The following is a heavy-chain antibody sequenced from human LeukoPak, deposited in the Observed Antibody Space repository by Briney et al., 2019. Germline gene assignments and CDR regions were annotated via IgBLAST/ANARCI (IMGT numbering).Heavy chain of an antibody. V-gene: IGHV1-8*01. CDR3: ARAHEWGSANYYYYMDV. CDR1: GYTFTSYD. Sequence: ASVKVSCKASGYTFTSYDINWVRQATGQGLEWMGWMNPNSGNTGYAQKFQGRVTMTRNTSISTAYMELSSLRSEDTAVYYRARAHEWGSANYYYYMDVWVKGTTVTVSS. D-gene: IGHD3-16*01. J-gene: IGHJ6*03. CDR2: MNPNSGNT.